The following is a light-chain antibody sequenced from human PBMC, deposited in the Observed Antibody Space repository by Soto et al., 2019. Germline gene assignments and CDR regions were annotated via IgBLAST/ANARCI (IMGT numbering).Light chain of an antibody. CDR1: QRLLH. CDR2: WAS. J-gene: IGKJ1*01. Sequence: DIVMTQSPDSLAVSLGERATINCKSSQRLLHFAWYQQKPGQPPKLLIYWASTRESGVPDRLSGSGSGTDFTLTISSLQAEDVAVYYCQQYYTTPVTFGQGTKVEIK. V-gene: IGKV4-1*01. CDR3: QQYYTTPVT.